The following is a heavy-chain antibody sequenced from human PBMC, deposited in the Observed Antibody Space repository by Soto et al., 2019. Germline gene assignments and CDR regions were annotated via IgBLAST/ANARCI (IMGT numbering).Heavy chain of an antibody. CDR2: IYYSGST. CDR3: ARGRRRAAAGKDYYYYYYMDV. D-gene: IGHD6-13*01. V-gene: IGHV4-31*03. Sequence: QVQLQESGPGLVKPSQTLSLTCTVSGGSISSGGYYWSWIRQHPGKGLEWIGYIYYSGSTYYNPSLKSRVTISVDTSKNQFSLKLSSVTAADTAMYYCARGRRRAAAGKDYYYYYYMDVWGKGTTVTVSS. CDR1: GGSISSGGYY. J-gene: IGHJ6*03.